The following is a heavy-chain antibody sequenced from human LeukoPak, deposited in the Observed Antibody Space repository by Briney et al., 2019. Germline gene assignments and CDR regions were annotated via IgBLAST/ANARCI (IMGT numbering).Heavy chain of an antibody. Sequence: GGSLRLSCAASGFTFDDYAMHWVRQAPGKGLEWVGRIKSKTDGGTTDYAAPVKGRFTISRDDSKNTLYLQMNSLKTEDTAVYYCTTTELMGEREPFDYWGQGTLVTVSS. CDR1: GFTFDDYA. V-gene: IGHV3-15*01. CDR2: IKSKTDGGTT. D-gene: IGHD3-16*01. CDR3: TTTELMGEREPFDY. J-gene: IGHJ4*02.